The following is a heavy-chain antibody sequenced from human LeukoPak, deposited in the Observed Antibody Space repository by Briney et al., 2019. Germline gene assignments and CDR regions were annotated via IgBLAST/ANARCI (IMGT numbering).Heavy chain of an antibody. CDR3: AAKGNGYTGIYVFAH. CDR2: FYAGGST. V-gene: IGHV3-66*01. J-gene: IGHJ4*02. Sequence: GGSLRLSCEASGFSVSSNYMSWVRQAPGKGLEWVSVFYAGGSTYYTDPVKGRFTISRDTSKNSLYLQMNSLRPEDTAVYYCAAKGNGYTGIYVFAHWGQGTLVTVSS. D-gene: IGHD5-12*01. CDR1: GFSVSSNY.